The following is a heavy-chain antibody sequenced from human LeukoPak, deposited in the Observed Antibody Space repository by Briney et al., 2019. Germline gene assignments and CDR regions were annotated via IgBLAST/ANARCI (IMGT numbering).Heavy chain of an antibody. J-gene: IGHJ4*02. D-gene: IGHD6-6*01. CDR1: GFTFSGSA. Sequence: GGSLRLSCAASGFTFSGSAMRWVRQASGKGLEWVGRIRNKANSYATAYAASVKGRFTISRDDSKNTAYLQMNSLKTEDTAVYHCTRVSLAAEGHYFDYWGQGTLVTVSS. V-gene: IGHV3-73*01. CDR3: TRVSLAAEGHYFDY. CDR2: IRNKANSYAT.